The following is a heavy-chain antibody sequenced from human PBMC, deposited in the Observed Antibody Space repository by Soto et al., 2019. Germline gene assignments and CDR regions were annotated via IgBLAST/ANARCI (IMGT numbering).Heavy chain of an antibody. CDR3: ARVSAAGTYFDY. V-gene: IGHV4-4*02. J-gene: IGHJ4*01. Sequence: QVQLQESGPGLVKPSGTLSLTCAVSGGSISSSNWGSWVRQPPGKGLEWIGVIYHSGSTNYNPSLKSRVTISLDKSKNQFSLKLSSGPAADTALYYCARVSAAGTYFDYWGHGTLVTVSS. CDR2: IYHSGST. D-gene: IGHD6-13*01. CDR1: GGSISSSNW.